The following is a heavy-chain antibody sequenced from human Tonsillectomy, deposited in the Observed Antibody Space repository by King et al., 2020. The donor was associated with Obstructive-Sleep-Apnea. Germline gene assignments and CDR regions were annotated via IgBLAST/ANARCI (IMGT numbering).Heavy chain of an antibody. CDR2: IYYSGST. CDR1: GGSISSGDYY. CDR3: ARDNPHDYGGNFAFDI. Sequence: QLQESGPGLVKPSQTLSLTCTVSGGSISSGDYYWSWIRQPPGKGLEWIGYIYYSGSTYYNPSLKSRVTISVDTSKNQFSLKLSSVTAADTAVYYCARDNPHDYGGNFAFDIWGQGTMVTVSS. J-gene: IGHJ3*02. V-gene: IGHV4-30-4*01. D-gene: IGHD4-23*01.